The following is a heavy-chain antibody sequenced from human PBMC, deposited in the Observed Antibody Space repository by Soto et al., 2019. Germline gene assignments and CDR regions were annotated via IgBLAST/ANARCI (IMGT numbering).Heavy chain of an antibody. CDR2: VYYTGST. CDR3: ARSVAVPGAHIDY. Sequence: SETLSLTCSVSGGSISGSYWSWIRQSPGKGLEWLGYVYYTGSTNYSPCLRSRVSISVDKSKNEFSLRLSSVTTAVTAVYFCARSVAVPGAHIDYWGQGTQVTVSS. CDR1: GGSISGSY. V-gene: IGHV4-59*01. D-gene: IGHD6-19*01. J-gene: IGHJ4*02.